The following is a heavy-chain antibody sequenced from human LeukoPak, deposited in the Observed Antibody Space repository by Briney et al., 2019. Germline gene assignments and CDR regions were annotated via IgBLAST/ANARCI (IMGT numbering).Heavy chain of an antibody. V-gene: IGHV4-59*08. CDR1: GGAITNYF. J-gene: IGHJ4*02. Sequence: PSETLSLTCTVSGGAITNYFWTWIRQPPGRGLEWIGFIYYSGTTHYSPSLKSRVTMSVATSNNQFSLRLSSVTAADTATYYCARHSGASPHYFDYWGQGALVTVSS. D-gene: IGHD1-26*01. CDR2: IYYSGTT. CDR3: ARHSGASPHYFDY.